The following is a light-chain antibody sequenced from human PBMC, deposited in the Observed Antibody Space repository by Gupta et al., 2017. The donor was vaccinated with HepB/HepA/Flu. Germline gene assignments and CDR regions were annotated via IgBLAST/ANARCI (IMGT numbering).Light chain of an antibody. CDR2: GAF. CDR1: QSVSVN. CDR3: QHYYNCPLT. J-gene: IGKJ4*01. V-gene: IGKV3-15*01. Sequence: EIGMTPSPGNLSLSPGETVTLSCTASQSVSVNFAWYHQRPGQAPRLLGYGAFTRATGISARFSGSGSGTDFNLTISSLQSEDSAIYVCQHYYNCPLTFGGGTKVEI.